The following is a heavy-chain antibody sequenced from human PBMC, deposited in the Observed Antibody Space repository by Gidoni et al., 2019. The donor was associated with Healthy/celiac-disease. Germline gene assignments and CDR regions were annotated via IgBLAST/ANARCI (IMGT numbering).Heavy chain of an antibody. J-gene: IGHJ3*02. CDR3: QAGYDAFDI. D-gene: IGHD5-12*01. CDR1: GFTFDDDA. V-gene: IGHV3-9*01. CDR2: SSWNSGSI. Sequence: EVQLVESGGGLVQPGRSLILSCAASGFTFDDDAMHWVRQAPGKGLEWVSGSSWNSGSIGYADSVKGRFTISRDNAKSSLYLQMNSLRAEDTALYYCQAGYDAFDIWGQGTMVTVSS.